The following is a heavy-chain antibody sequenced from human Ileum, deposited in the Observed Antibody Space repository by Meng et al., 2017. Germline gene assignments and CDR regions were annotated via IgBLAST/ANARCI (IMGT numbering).Heavy chain of an antibody. CDR1: GGSVSRAGYQ. J-gene: IGHJ4*02. V-gene: IGHV4-61*08. D-gene: IGHD1-26*01. CDR3: ARDHMGSLDY. CDR2: AST. Sequence: QVHPPVSGPGLVWPSETLSLICTVSGGSVSRAGYQWGWIRQPPGKGLEWIGYASTNYNPSLKSRVTISLDTSRNQFSLSLSSVTAADTAVYYCARDHMGSLDYWGQGILVTVFS.